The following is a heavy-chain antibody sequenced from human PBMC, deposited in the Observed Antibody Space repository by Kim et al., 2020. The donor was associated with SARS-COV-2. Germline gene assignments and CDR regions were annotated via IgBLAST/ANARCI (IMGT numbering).Heavy chain of an antibody. V-gene: IGHV3-9*01. J-gene: IGHJ3*02. CDR3: ARSYGSGSYYNARSAFD. CDR1: GFTFDDYA. D-gene: IGHD3-10*01. CDR2: ISWNSGSI. Sequence: GGSLRLSCAASGFTFDDYAMHWVRQAPGKGLEWVSGISWNSGSIGYADSVKGRFTISRDNAKNSLYLQMNSLRAEDTALYYCARSYGSGSYYNARSAFD.